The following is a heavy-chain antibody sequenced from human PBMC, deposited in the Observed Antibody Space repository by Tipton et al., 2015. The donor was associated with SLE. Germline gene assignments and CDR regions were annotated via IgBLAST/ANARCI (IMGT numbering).Heavy chain of an antibody. CDR2: INHSGST. D-gene: IGHD6-19*01. CDR1: GGSFSGYY. J-gene: IGHJ4*02. V-gene: IGHV4-34*01. CDR3: ARDSSGWYYFDY. Sequence: TLSLTCAVYGGSFSGYYWSWIRQPPGKGLEWIGEINHSGSTNYNPSLKSRVTISVDTSKNQFSLTLSSVTAADTAVYYCARDSSGWYYFDYWGQGTLVTVSS.